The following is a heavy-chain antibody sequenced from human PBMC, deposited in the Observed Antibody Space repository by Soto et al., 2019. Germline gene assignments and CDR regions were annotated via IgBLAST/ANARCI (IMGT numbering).Heavy chain of an antibody. CDR1: GPTFIAYY. V-gene: IGHV1-2*02. Sequence: QLVQSGAEVNKPGASVRVSCKTSGPTFIAYYIHWVRQAPGQGLEWMGWIDPKSGGTTYEQKFLGRVTMTRDTSINTAYIDLKRLTSDDTAVYYCARLHGYSSGWYDYWGQGTLVTVSS. J-gene: IGHJ4*02. CDR3: ARLHGYSSGWYDY. D-gene: IGHD6-19*01. CDR2: IDPKSGGT.